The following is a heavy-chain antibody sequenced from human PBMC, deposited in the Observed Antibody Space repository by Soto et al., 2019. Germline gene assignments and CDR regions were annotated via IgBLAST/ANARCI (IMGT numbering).Heavy chain of an antibody. D-gene: IGHD5-12*01. Sequence: QVQLVESGGGVVQPGRSLRLSCAASGFTFSSYGIHWVRQAPGKGLEWVAVISYDGSNKYYADSVKGRFTISKDNSKNTLYLQMNSLRAEDTAVYYCATDIVATIVAEYFQHWGQGTLVTVSS. CDR2: ISYDGSNK. J-gene: IGHJ1*01. V-gene: IGHV3-30*03. CDR1: GFTFSSYG. CDR3: ATDIVATIVAEYFQH.